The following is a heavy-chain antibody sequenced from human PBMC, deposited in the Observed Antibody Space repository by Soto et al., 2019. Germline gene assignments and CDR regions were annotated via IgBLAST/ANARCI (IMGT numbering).Heavy chain of an antibody. V-gene: IGHV3-21*01. J-gene: IGHJ4*02. CDR1: GFTFSSYS. CDR2: ISSSSSYI. Sequence: PGGSLRLSCAASGFTFSSYSMNWVRQAPGKGLEWVSSISSSSSYIYYADSVKGRFTISRDNAKNSLYLQMNSLGAEDTAVYYCERVVKGLVLHLDYWGQGTLVTVSS. CDR3: ERVVKGLVLHLDY. D-gene: IGHD3-16*02.